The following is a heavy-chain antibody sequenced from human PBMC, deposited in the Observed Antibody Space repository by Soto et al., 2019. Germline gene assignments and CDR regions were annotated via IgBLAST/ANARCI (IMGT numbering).Heavy chain of an antibody. J-gene: IGHJ6*02. CDR2: IYSAGNT. V-gene: IGHV3-66*01. Sequence: GGSLRLSCAASGFTVSSNYMSWVRQAPGKGLELISIIYSAGNTYYADSVKGRFTISRDNSKNTLYLQMNSLGAEDTAVYYCARDFVVGGPTINYYYGMDVCGQGTTVTVS. CDR3: ARDFVVGGPTINYYYGMDV. D-gene: IGHD1-26*01. CDR1: GFTVSSNY.